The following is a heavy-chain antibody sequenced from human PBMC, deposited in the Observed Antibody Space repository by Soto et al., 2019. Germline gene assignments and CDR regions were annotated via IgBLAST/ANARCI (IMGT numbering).Heavy chain of an antibody. CDR3: ARDRDSSGYYYSDAFDI. CDR2: ISSSGSTI. D-gene: IGHD3-22*01. Sequence: GGSLRLSCAASGFTFSSYEMNWVRQAPGKGLEWVSYISSSGSTIYYADSVKGRFTISRDNAKNSLYLQMNRLRAEDTSVYYCARDRDSSGYYYSDAFDIWGQGTMVTVSS. CDR1: GFTFSSYE. V-gene: IGHV3-48*03. J-gene: IGHJ3*02.